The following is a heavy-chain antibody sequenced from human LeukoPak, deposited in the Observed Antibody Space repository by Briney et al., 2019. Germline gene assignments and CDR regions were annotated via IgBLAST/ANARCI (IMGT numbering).Heavy chain of an antibody. CDR3: AREQYSGSWSYYYYGMDV. V-gene: IGHV3-48*03. J-gene: IGHJ6*04. CDR1: GFTFSSYE. CDR2: ISSSGSTI. D-gene: IGHD6-13*01. Sequence: GGSLRLSCAASGFTFSSYEMNWVRQAPGKGLEWVSYISSSGSTIYYADSVKGRFTISRDNAKNSLYLQMNSPRAEDTAVYYCAREQYSGSWSYYYYGMDVWGKGTTVTVSS.